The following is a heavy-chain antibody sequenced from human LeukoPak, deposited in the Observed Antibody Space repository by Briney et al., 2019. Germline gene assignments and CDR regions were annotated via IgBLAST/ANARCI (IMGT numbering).Heavy chain of an antibody. CDR3: ARGYFDWLPYFLDY. CDR1: GGTFSSYA. Sequence: GASVKVSCTASGGTFSSYAISWVRQAPGQELEWMGGIIPIFGTANYAQKFQGRVTITTDESTSTAYMELSSLRSEDTAVYYCARGYFDWLPYFLDYWGQGTLVTVSS. V-gene: IGHV1-69*05. CDR2: IIPIFGTA. J-gene: IGHJ4*02. D-gene: IGHD3-9*01.